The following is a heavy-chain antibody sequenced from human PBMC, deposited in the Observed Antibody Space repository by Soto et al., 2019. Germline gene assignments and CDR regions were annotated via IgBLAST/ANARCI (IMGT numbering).Heavy chain of an antibody. CDR2: IYDDGSA. D-gene: IGHD2-15*01. J-gene: IGHJ5*02. CDR1: GVSISSSY. V-gene: IGHV4-59*01. Sequence: PSETLSLTCTVSGVSISSSYWSWIRHPPGKGLEWLTYIYDDGSANYNPSLKSRATISLDMSKNQFSLKLTSVTAADTAVYYCARDKYCSGGSCRKNWFDPWGQGPLVPGSS. CDR3: ARDKYCSGGSCRKNWFDP.